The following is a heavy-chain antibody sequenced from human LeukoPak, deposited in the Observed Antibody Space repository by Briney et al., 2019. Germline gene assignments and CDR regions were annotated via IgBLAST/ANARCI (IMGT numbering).Heavy chain of an antibody. CDR1: GFTFSSYW. CDR2: SNSDGSST. Sequence: GGSLRLSCAASGFTFSSYWMHWVRQAPGKGLVWVSRSNSDGSSTSYADSVKGRFTISRDNAKNTLYLQMNSLRAEDTALYYCASGGIYYGAAFDFWGQGSLVTVSA. D-gene: IGHD1-26*01. J-gene: IGHJ4*02. CDR3: ASGGIYYGAAFDF. V-gene: IGHV3-74*01.